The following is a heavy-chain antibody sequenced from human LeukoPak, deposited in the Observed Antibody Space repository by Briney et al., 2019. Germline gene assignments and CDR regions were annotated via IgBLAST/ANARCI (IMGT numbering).Heavy chain of an antibody. Sequence: ASVKVSCKASGHTFTNYGITWVRQAPGQGLEWMGWINPDGGVTKSAQKFQGRVTMTRDKSINTVYMELSGLASDDTALYYCARGPNHYYYMDFWGTGTTVSVSS. J-gene: IGHJ6*03. CDR1: GHTFTNYG. D-gene: IGHD2-8*01. V-gene: IGHV1-2*02. CDR3: ARGPNHYYYMDF. CDR2: INPDGGVT.